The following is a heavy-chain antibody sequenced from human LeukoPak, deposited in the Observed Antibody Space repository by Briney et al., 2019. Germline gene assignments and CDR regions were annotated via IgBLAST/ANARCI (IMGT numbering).Heavy chain of an antibody. D-gene: IGHD3-16*01. V-gene: IGHV4-59*02. J-gene: IGHJ4*02. Sequence: SETLSLTCTVSGGSVSSYYWSWIRQPPGKGLEWIGCISYTGGTNYTPSLKSRVTISLDTSKNQFSLKLNSVTAADTALYYCTGSGGFTSPQNYWGQGTLVTV. CDR3: TGSGGFTSPQNY. CDR1: GGSVSSYY. CDR2: ISYTGGT.